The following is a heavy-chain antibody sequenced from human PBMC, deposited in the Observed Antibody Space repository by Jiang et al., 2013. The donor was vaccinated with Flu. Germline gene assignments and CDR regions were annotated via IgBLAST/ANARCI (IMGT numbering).Heavy chain of an antibody. CDR3: ARGRRLRYFDDAFDI. CDR1: GGSINSDNYY. Sequence: PGLVKPSQTLSLTCTVSGGSINSDNYYWSWIRQSAGKGLEWIGRIFTSGSTKNNPSLKSRVTISLDTSKNQFSLNLTSVTAADTAVYYCARGRRLRYFDDAFDIWGQGTMVTVSS. CDR2: IFTSGST. D-gene: IGHD3-9*01. V-gene: IGHV4-61*02. J-gene: IGHJ3*02.